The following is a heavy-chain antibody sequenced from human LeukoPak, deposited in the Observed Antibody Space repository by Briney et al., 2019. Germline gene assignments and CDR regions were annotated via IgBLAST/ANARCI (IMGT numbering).Heavy chain of an antibody. D-gene: IGHD3-3*01. J-gene: IGHJ4*02. V-gene: IGHV3-23*01. CDR3: ARDREWLLYDY. CDR2: ISGSGGVT. CDR1: GFTFSSYA. Sequence: GGSLRLSCAASGFTFSSYAMSWVRQAPGKGLEWVSGISGSGGVTYYADSVKGRFTISRDNTKNTLYLQMNSLRVEDTAVYFCARDREWLLYDYWGQGALVTVSS.